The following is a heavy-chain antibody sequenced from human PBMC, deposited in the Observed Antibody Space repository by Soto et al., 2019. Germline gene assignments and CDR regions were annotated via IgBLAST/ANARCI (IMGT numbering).Heavy chain of an antibody. V-gene: IGHV3-30-3*01. Sequence: VQLVESGGGVVQPGRSLRLSCAASGFTFSSYAMHWVRQAPGKGLEWVAVISYDGSNKYYADSVKGRFTISRDNSKNTLYLQMNSLRAEDTAVYYCARDRYYYYGMDVWGQGTTVTVSS. J-gene: IGHJ6*02. CDR2: ISYDGSNK. CDR1: GFTFSSYA. CDR3: ARDRYYYYGMDV.